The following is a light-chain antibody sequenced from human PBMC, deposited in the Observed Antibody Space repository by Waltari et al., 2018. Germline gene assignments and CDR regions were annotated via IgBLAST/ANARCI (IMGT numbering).Light chain of an antibody. CDR1: QSISNW. CDR3: QQYNTYWT. Sequence: DIQMTQSPSTLSAPVGDTVTITCRASQSISNWVAWYQQKPGKAPELLIYKASTLKSGVPSRVSGNGSGTEVTLTISSLQPDDFATYYCQQYNTYWTFGQGTKVEIK. CDR2: KAS. J-gene: IGKJ1*01. V-gene: IGKV1-5*03.